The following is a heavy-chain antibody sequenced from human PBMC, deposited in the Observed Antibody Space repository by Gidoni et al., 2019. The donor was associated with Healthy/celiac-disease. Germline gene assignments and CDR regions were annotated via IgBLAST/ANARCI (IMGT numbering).Heavy chain of an antibody. Sequence: EVQLVESGGGLVQPGGSLRLSCSASGFPFSSFPMHWVRQAPGKGLEYVSAISSNGGSTYYADSVKGRFTISRDNSKNTLYLQMSSLRAEDTAVYYCVKGKGDMTTVTKYYFDYWGQGTLVTVSS. CDR2: ISSNGGST. CDR3: VKGKGDMTTVTKYYFDY. D-gene: IGHD4-17*01. J-gene: IGHJ4*02. V-gene: IGHV3-64D*06. CDR1: GFPFSSFP.